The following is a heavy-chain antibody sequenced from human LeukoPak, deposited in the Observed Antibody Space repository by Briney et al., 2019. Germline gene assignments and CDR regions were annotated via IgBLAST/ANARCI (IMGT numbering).Heavy chain of an antibody. Sequence: SETLSLTCTVSGGSISSYYWSWIRQPPGKGLEWIGYIYYSGSTNYNPSLKSRVTTSVDTSKNQFSLKLSSVTAADTAVYYCARHRTNPYYYFDYWGQGTLVTVSS. CDR2: IYYSGST. D-gene: IGHD1-14*01. CDR3: ARHRTNPYYYFDY. J-gene: IGHJ4*02. CDR1: GGSISSYY. V-gene: IGHV4-59*08.